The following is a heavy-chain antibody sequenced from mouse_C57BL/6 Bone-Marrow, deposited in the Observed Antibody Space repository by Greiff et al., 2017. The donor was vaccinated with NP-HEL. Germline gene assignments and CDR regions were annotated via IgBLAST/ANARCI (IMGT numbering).Heavy chain of an antibody. J-gene: IGHJ2*01. D-gene: IGHD1-1*01. Sequence: VQLQQSDAELVKPGASVKISCKASGYTFTDYTIHWMKQRPEQGLEWIGYIYPRDGSTKYNEKFKGKATLTADKSSSTAYMQLNSLTSEDSAVYFCATLYGIRQGDYWGQGTTLTVSS. V-gene: IGHV1-78*01. CDR2: IYPRDGST. CDR3: ATLYGIRQGDY. CDR1: GYTFTDYT.